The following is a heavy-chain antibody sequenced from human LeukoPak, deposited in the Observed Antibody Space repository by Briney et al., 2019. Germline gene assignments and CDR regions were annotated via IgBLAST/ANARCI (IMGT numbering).Heavy chain of an antibody. Sequence: GGSLRLSCAASGFSFSGHIMNWVRQAPGRGLEWVAFISDSGSPIYYADSVRGRFTISRDNADNSLYLQMNSLRAEDSAVYFCARNKRASQYYFDYWGQGAMVTVSS. CDR3: ARNKRASQYYFDY. D-gene: IGHD2-2*01. J-gene: IGHJ4*02. CDR1: GFSFSGHI. CDR2: ISDSGSPI. V-gene: IGHV3-48*01.